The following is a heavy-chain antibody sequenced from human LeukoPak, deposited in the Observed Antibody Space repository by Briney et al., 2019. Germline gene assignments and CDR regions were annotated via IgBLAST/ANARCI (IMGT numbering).Heavy chain of an antibody. CDR3: AKDISITMIVVSDAFDI. D-gene: IGHD3-22*01. Sequence: PGGSLRLSCAASGLTLSSYGMHWVRQAPGKGLEWVAFIRYDGSNKYYADSVKGRFTISRDNSKNTLYLQMNSLRAEDTAVYYCAKDISITMIVVSDAFDIWGQGTMVTVSS. CDR1: GLTLSSYG. J-gene: IGHJ3*02. V-gene: IGHV3-30*02. CDR2: IRYDGSNK.